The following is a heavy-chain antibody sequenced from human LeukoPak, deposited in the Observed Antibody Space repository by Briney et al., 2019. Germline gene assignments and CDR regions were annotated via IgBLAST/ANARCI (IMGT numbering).Heavy chain of an antibody. CDR1: GFTFDDYA. V-gene: IGHV3-9*01. CDR2: ISWNSGSI. CDR3: AKRGDIAAAGIIDY. Sequence: PGGSLRLSCAASGFTFDDYAMHWVRQAPGKGLEWVSGISWNSGSIGYADSVKGRFTISRDNSKNTLYLQMNSLRAEDTAVYYCAKRGDIAAAGIIDYWGQGTLVTVSS. D-gene: IGHD6-13*01. J-gene: IGHJ4*02.